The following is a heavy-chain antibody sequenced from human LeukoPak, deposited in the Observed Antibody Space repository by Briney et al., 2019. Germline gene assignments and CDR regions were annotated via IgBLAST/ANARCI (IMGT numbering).Heavy chain of an antibody. Sequence: DSVKGRFTISRDNAKNSLYLQMNSLRAEDTAVYYCARDFEEPDYWGQGTLVTVSS. J-gene: IGHJ4*02. D-gene: IGHD1-14*01. V-gene: IGHV3-7*01. CDR3: ARDFEEPDY.